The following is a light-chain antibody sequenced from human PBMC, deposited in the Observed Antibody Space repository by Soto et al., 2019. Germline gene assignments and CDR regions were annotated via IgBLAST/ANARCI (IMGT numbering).Light chain of an antibody. CDR1: QSVSSNY. J-gene: IGKJ4*01. CDR2: GAS. Sequence: EIVLTQSPGTLSSSPWERATLSCRASQSVSSNYLAWYQQKPGQAPKLLIYGASSRATGIPDRFSGSGSGTDFTLTISRLEPEDFAVYYCQQYSSSPLTFGGGTKVDIK. V-gene: IGKV3-20*01. CDR3: QQYSSSPLT.